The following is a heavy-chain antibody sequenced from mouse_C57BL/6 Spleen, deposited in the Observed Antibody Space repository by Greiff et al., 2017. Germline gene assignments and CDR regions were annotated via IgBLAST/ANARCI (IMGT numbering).Heavy chain of an antibody. V-gene: IGHV1-52*01. J-gene: IGHJ2*01. CDR3: ARGGGSSGYNY. Sequence: QVQLQQPGAELVRPGSSVKLSCKASGYTFTSYWMHWVKRRPIQGLEWIGNIDPSDSETHYNQKFKDKATLTVDKSSSTAYMQLSSLTSEDSAVYDCARGGGSSGYNYWGQGTTRPVSS. CDR1: GYTFTSYW. CDR2: IDPSDSET. D-gene: IGHD3-2*02.